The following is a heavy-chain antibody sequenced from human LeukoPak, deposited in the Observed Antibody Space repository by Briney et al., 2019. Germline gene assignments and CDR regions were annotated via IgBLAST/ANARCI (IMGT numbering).Heavy chain of an antibody. V-gene: IGHV1-2*02. Sequence: ASVKVSCKASGYNFTGYYMHWVRQAPGQGLEWMGWINPNSGGTNYAQKFQGRVTMTRDTSISTAYMELSRLRSDDTAVYYCAEGGLGRRSAFDIWGQGTMVTVSS. CDR1: GYNFTGYY. D-gene: IGHD3-10*01. CDR3: AEGGLGRRSAFDI. J-gene: IGHJ3*02. CDR2: INPNSGGT.